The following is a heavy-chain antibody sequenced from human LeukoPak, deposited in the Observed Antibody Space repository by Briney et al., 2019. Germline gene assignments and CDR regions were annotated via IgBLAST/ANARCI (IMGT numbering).Heavy chain of an antibody. CDR3: ARELELRPYYGMDV. J-gene: IGHJ6*02. CDR2: INPNSGGT. Sequence: ASVKVPCKASGYTFTGYYMHWVRQAPGQGLEWMGWINPNSGGTNYAQKFQGRVTMTRDTSISTAYMELSRLRSDDTAVYYCARELELRPYYGMDVWGQGTTVTVSS. V-gene: IGHV1-2*02. D-gene: IGHD1-7*01. CDR1: GYTFTGYY.